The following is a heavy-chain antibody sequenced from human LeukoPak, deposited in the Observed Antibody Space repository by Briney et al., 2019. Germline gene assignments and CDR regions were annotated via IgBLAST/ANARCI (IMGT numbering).Heavy chain of an antibody. V-gene: IGHV3-66*01. CDR1: GFTVSSNY. D-gene: IGHD6-19*01. Sequence: GGSLRLSCAASGFTVSSNYMSWVRQAPGKGLEWVSIIYSGGSTYYADSVKGRFTISRDNSKNTLSLQMNSLRAEDTAVYFCARGEGSGWFSRKWFDPWGQGTLVTVSS. J-gene: IGHJ5*02. CDR3: ARGEGSGWFSRKWFDP. CDR2: IYSGGST.